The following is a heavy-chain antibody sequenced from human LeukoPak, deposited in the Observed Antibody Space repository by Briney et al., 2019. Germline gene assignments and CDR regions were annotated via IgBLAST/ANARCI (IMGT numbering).Heavy chain of an antibody. CDR1: GGTFSSYA. J-gene: IGHJ6*02. V-gene: IGHV1-69*05. D-gene: IGHD2-2*01. CDR3: ARGLGYCSSTSCYLDYYYYYGMDV. CDR2: IIPIFGTA. Sequence: ASVKVSCKASGGTFSSYAISWVRQAPGQGLEWMGGIIPIFGTANYAQKFQGRVTITTDESTSTAYMELSRLRSDDTAVYYCARGLGYCSSTSCYLDYYYYYGMDVWGQGTTVTVSS.